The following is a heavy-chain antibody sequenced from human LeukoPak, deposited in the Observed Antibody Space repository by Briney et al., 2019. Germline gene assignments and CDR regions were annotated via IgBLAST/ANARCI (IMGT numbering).Heavy chain of an antibody. CDR2: ISYDGSNE. D-gene: IGHD3-22*01. V-gene: IGHV3-30*04. J-gene: IGHJ4*02. Sequence: GGSLRLSCAASGFTFSSYAIHWVRQAPGKGLEWVAFISYDGSNENYADSVKGRFTISRDNSKNTLYLQMNSLRAEDTAVYYCASSHYDSSGYYSSFDYWGQGTLVTVSS. CDR3: ASSHYDSSGYYSSFDY. CDR1: GFTFSSYA.